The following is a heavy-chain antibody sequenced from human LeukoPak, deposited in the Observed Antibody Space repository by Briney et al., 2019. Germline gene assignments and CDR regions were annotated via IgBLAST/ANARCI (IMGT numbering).Heavy chain of an antibody. D-gene: IGHD3-22*01. Sequence: PSGTLSLTCDVSGASISSNNWWSWVRQPPGKGLEWIGEIFHGGNTNYNPSLKSRVTMSVDTSKNQFSLKVSSVTAADTAVYFCARNYDRMDYWGQGTLVTVSS. J-gene: IGHJ4*02. V-gene: IGHV4-4*02. CDR2: IFHGGNT. CDR1: GASISSNNW. CDR3: ARNYDRMDY.